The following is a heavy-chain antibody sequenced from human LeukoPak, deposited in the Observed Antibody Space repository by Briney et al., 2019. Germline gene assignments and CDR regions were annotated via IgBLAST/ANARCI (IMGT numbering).Heavy chain of an antibody. D-gene: IGHD5-18*01. J-gene: IGHJ4*02. CDR1: GGSISSSSYY. V-gene: IGHV4-39*07. CDR2: IYYSGST. Sequence: PSETLSLTCTVSGGSISSSSYYWGWIRQPPGKGLEWIGSIYYSGSTYYNPSLKSRVTISVDTSKNQFSLKLSSVTAADTAVYYCARYGYSYGYGDCWGQGTLVTVSS. CDR3: ARYGYSYGYGDC.